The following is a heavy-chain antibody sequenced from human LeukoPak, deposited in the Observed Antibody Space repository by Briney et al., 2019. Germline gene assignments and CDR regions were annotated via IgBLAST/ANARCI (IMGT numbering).Heavy chain of an antibody. CDR1: GFTFSFYW. D-gene: IGHD6-13*01. V-gene: IGHV3-74*03. CDR2: INSDGSSI. Sequence: GGSLRLSCAASGFTFSFYWMHWVRQAPGKGLVWVSRINSDGSSITYADSVKGRFTISRDNAKNTLYLQMNSLRAEDTAVYYCARVGYSSILYVDFWGQGTLVTVSS. CDR3: ARVGYSSILYVDF. J-gene: IGHJ4*02.